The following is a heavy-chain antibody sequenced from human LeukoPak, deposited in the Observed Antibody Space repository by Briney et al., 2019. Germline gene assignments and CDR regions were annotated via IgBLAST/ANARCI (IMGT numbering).Heavy chain of an antibody. Sequence: GGSLGLSCAASGFTFSNYYMSWIRQAPGKGLEWVSYISSSGSTIYYADSVKGRFTISRDNAKNSLYLQMNSLRAEDTAVYYCAREESIAARLYGYWGQGTLVTVSS. CDR1: GFTFSNYY. CDR2: ISSSGSTI. D-gene: IGHD6-6*01. V-gene: IGHV3-11*01. J-gene: IGHJ4*02. CDR3: AREESIAARLYGY.